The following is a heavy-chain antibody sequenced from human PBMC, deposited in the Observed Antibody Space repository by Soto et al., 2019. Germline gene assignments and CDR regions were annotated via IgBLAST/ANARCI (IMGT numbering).Heavy chain of an antibody. V-gene: IGHV3-15*01. J-gene: IGHJ5*02. Sequence: EVQLVESGGGLVKPGGSLRLSCAASGFTFSNAWMSWVRQAPGKGLEWVGRIKSKTDGGTTDYAAPVKSRFTISRDDSKNTLYLQMNSLKTEDTAVYYCTTYDFWSGYYDGWFDPWGQGTLVTVSS. CDR1: GFTFSNAW. CDR3: TTYDFWSGYYDGWFDP. CDR2: IKSKTDGGTT. D-gene: IGHD3-3*01.